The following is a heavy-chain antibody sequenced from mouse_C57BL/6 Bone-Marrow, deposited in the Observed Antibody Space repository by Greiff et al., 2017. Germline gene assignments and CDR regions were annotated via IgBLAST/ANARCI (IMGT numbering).Heavy chain of an antibody. CDR2: IHPSDSDT. V-gene: IGHV1-74*01. J-gene: IGHJ3*01. CDR1: GYTFTSYW. D-gene: IGHD2-4*01. Sequence: VQLQQPGAELVKPGASVKVSCKASGYTFTSYWMHWVKQRPGQGLEWIGRIHPSDSDTNYNQKFKGKATLTVDKSSSTAYMQLSNLTSEDSAVYYCAIGYDYDEGFAYWGQGTLVTVSA. CDR3: AIGYDYDEGFAY.